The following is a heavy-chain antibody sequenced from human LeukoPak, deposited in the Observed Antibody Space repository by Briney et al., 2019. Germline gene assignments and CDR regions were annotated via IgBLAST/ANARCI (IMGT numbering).Heavy chain of an antibody. CDR3: AKDDSGWYSDY. CDR1: GFTFSSYA. V-gene: IGHV3-23*01. CDR2: ISGSGGST. J-gene: IGHJ4*02. D-gene: IGHD6-19*01. Sequence: GGSLRLSCAASGFTFSSYAMSWVRQAPGRGLEWVSGISGSGGSTYYADSVKGRFTISRDNSKNTLYLQMNSLRADDTAVYFCAKDDSGWYSDYWGQGTLVTVSS.